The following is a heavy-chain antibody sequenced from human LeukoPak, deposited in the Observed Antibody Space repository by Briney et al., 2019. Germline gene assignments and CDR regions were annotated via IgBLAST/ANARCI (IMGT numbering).Heavy chain of an antibody. Sequence: DPGGSLRLSCSASGFTFSNYAMAWVRQAPGKGLEYVSAISNNGVSTYYADSVKGRFTISRDNPKSTLYLQMNSLRAEDTAVYYCASALRDPPGAFDIWGQGTMVTVSS. J-gene: IGHJ3*02. CDR3: ASALRDPPGAFDI. CDR1: GFTFSNYA. V-gene: IGHV3-64*04. CDR2: ISNNGVST. D-gene: IGHD5-24*01.